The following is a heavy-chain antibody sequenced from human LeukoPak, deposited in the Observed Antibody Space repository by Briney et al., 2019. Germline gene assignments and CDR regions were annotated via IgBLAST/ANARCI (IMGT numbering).Heavy chain of an antibody. J-gene: IGHJ4*02. Sequence: PSQTLSLTCTVSGGSISSGRYYWGWIRQPPGKGLEWIGRIYTSGSTNYNPSLKSRVTISVDTSKNQFSLKLSSVTAADTAVYYCARGDYFDYWGQGTLVTVSS. V-gene: IGHV4-61*02. CDR3: ARGDYFDY. CDR2: IYTSGST. CDR1: GGSISSGRYY.